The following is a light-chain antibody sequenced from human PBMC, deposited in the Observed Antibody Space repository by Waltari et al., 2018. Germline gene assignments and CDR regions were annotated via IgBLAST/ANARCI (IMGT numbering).Light chain of an antibody. V-gene: IGLV2-23*01. J-gene: IGLJ3*02. Sequence: QSALTHPASLSVSPGQSITVSCTGPGSVIGTYDLLCWYQQFPGKAPKLIIYECTERPSGISSRFSGSKSGNTAFLTISGLQAEDEADYHCCSYGGPSSWVFGGGTKLTVL. CDR1: GSVIGTYDL. CDR2: ECT. CDR3: CSYGGPSSWV.